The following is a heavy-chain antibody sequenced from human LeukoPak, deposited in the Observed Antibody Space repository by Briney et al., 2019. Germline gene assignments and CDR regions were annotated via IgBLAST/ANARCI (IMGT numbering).Heavy chain of an antibody. V-gene: IGHV3-21*01. D-gene: IGHD3-10*01. CDR3: ARDGTLYGSGSYFDY. J-gene: IGHJ4*02. CDR1: GFTFSSYS. Sequence: GGSLRLSRAASGFTFSSYSMNWVRQAPGKGLEWVSSISSSSSYIYYADSVKGRFTISRDNAKNSLYLQMNSLRAEDTAVYYCARDGTLYGSGSYFDYWGQGTLVTVSS. CDR2: ISSSSSYI.